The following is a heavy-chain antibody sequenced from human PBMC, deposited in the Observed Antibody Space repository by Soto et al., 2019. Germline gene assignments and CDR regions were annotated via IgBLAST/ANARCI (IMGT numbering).Heavy chain of an antibody. CDR3: ARLDITMVRGVVKDGWFDT. Sequence: SETLSLTCTVSGASINNYYWSWVRQPPGKGLEWIAYIFQSVSTSYNPSLQSRVTISLDTSNNRCSLKLSSVTAADTAVYYCARLDITMVRGVVKDGWFDTWGPGTLVTVSS. D-gene: IGHD3-10*01. CDR1: GASINNYY. CDR2: IFQSVST. V-gene: IGHV4-59*08. J-gene: IGHJ5*02.